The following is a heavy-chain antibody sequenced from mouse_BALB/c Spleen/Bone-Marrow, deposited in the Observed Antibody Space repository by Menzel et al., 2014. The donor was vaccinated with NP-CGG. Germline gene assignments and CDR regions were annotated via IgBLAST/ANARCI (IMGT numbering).Heavy chain of an antibody. CDR3: TRRGYYAMDY. CDR2: IDPSDSYT. J-gene: IGHJ4*01. CDR1: GYTFTSYW. V-gene: IGHV1S127*01. Sequence: VHLVESGAELVKPGASVKMSCKASGYTFTSYWMHWVKQRPGQGLEWIGVIDPSDSYTSYNQKFKGKATLTVDTSSSTAYMQLSSLTSEDSAVYYCTRRGYYAMDYWGQGTSVTVSS.